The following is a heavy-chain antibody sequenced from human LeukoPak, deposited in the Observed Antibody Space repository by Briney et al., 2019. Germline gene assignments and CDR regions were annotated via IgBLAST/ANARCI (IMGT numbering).Heavy chain of an antibody. Sequence: PSETLSLTCTVSGGSISSGSYYWGWTRQPPGKGLEWIGSIYHSGSTYYNPSLKSRVTISVDTSKNQFSLKLNSVTAADTAVYYCARAEVYYYGSGSYGPRNFDYWGQGILVTVSS. CDR1: GGSISSGSYY. CDR2: IYHSGST. D-gene: IGHD3-10*01. J-gene: IGHJ4*02. V-gene: IGHV4-39*07. CDR3: ARAEVYYYGSGSYGPRNFDY.